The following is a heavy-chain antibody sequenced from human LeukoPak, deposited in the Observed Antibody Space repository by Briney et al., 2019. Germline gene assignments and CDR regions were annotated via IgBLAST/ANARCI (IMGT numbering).Heavy chain of an antibody. CDR1: GFTFSSYE. D-gene: IGHD3-9*01. Sequence: GGSLRLSCAASGFTFSSYEMNWVRQAPGQGLEWVSYISSSGSTIYYADSVKGRFTISRDNAKNSLYLQMNSLRAEDTAVYYCAREGSYYDILTGYYNPLYWGQGTLVTVSS. CDR2: ISSSGSTI. V-gene: IGHV3-48*03. J-gene: IGHJ4*02. CDR3: AREGSYYDILTGYYNPLY.